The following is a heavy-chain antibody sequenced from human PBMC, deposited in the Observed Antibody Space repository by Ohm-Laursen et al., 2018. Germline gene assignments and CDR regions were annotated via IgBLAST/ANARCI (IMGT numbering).Heavy chain of an antibody. J-gene: IGHJ4*02. CDR3: VKHMFGGVTRSFDY. D-gene: IGHD3-16*01. Sequence: GSLRLSCAASEVTDSPNYMSWVRQAPGKGLECVAILYNGGFIYYADSVKGRFTISRDNSKNTVYLQTNSLRADDTAVYYCVKHMFGGVTRSFDYWGQGTLVTVSS. CDR2: LYNGGFI. V-gene: IGHV3-53*01. CDR1: EVTDSPNY.